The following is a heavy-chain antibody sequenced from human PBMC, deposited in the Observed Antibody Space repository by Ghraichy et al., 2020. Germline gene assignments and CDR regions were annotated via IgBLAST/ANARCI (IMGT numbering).Heavy chain of an antibody. CDR2: SNPDSGDT. D-gene: IGHD3-10*01. CDR3: AVLGETRHPPGMDV. J-gene: IGHJ6*02. Sequence: ASVKVSCEASGYTFTGYYIHWVRQAPGQGLEWMGWSNPDSGDTKYAQRFQGRVTMTMDTSINTGYMELSRLTSDETAVYYWAVLGETRHPPGMDVWGRGTTVTVSS. CDR1: GYTFTGYY. V-gene: IGHV1-2*02.